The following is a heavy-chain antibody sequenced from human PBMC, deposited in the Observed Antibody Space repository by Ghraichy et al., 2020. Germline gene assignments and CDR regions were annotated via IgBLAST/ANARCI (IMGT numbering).Heavy chain of an antibody. CDR1: GGSISSSNW. Sequence: SETLSLTCAVSGGSISSSNWWSWVRQPPGKGLEWIGEIYHSGSTNYNPSLKSRVTISVDKSKNQFSLKLSSVTAADTAVYYCARLRGNWGSPYYFDYWGQGTLVTVSS. V-gene: IGHV4-4*02. J-gene: IGHJ4*02. CDR3: ARLRGNWGSPYYFDY. CDR2: IYHSGST. D-gene: IGHD7-27*01.